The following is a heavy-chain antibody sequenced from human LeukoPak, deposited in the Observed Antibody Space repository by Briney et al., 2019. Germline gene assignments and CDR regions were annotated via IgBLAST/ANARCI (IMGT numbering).Heavy chain of an antibody. CDR1: GFTFSSYE. J-gene: IGHJ4*02. D-gene: IGHD6-13*01. Sequence: GGSLRLSCAASGFTFSSYEMNWVRQAPGKGLEWVSAISGSGDSTYYADSVKGRFTISRDNSKNTLNLQMNSLRAEDTAVYYCAKESSTIAAAGSGFDYWGQGTLVTVSS. CDR3: AKESSTIAAAGSGFDY. V-gene: IGHV3-23*01. CDR2: ISGSGDST.